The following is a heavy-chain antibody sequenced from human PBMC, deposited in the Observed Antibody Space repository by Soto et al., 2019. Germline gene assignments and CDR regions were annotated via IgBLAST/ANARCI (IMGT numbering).Heavy chain of an antibody. CDR3: AALSHDFWSGYLDYYYMDV. CDR1: GFTFTSSA. V-gene: IGHV1-58*02. D-gene: IGHD3-3*01. Sequence: ASVKVSCKASGFTFTSSAMQWVRQARGQRLEWIGWIVVGSGNTNYAQKFQERVTITRDMSTSTAYMELSSLRSEDTAVYYCAALSHDFWSGYLDYYYMDVWGKGTTVTVSS. J-gene: IGHJ6*03. CDR2: IVVGSGNT.